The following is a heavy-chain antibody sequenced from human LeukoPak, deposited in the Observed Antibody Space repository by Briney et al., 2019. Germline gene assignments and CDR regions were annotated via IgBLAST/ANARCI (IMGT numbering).Heavy chain of an antibody. D-gene: IGHD4-17*01. V-gene: IGHV1-69*02. CDR2: IIPILGIA. J-gene: IGHJ4*02. Sequence: ASVKVSCKASGGTFSSYTISWVRQPPGQGLEWMGRIIPILGIANYAQKFQGRVTITADKSTSTAYMELSSLRSEDTAVHYCASLKDYGDYGIDYWGQGTLVTVSS. CDR3: ASLKDYGDYGIDY. CDR1: GGTFSSYT.